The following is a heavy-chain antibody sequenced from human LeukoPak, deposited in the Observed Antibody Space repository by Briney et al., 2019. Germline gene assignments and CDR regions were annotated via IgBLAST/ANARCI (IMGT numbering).Heavy chain of an antibody. CDR2: INHSGST. D-gene: IGHD3-10*01. Sequence: PSETLSLTCAVYGGSFSGYYWSWIRQPPGKGLEWIGEINHSGSTKYNPSLKSRVTISVDTSKKQFSLKMGSVTAADTAVYYCARRVGRYFGERAYYYNYMDVWGKGTTVTISS. J-gene: IGHJ6*03. V-gene: IGHV4-34*01. CDR3: ARRVGRYFGERAYYYNYMDV. CDR1: GGSFSGYY.